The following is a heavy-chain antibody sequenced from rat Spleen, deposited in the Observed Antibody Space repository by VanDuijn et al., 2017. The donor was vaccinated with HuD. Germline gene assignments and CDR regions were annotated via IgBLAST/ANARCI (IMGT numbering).Heavy chain of an antibody. D-gene: IGHD5-1*01. CDR1: GFSLTSNS. Sequence: QVQLKESGPGLVQPSQTLSLTCTVSGFSLTSNSVHWVRQPPGKGLEWMGGIWGGGTTHYNPALKSRLTINRDTSKSQVFLKVNSLQTEDTAIYFCTRTGSYFDYWGQGVMVTVSS. J-gene: IGHJ2*01. CDR2: IWGGGTT. V-gene: IGHV2-1*01. CDR3: TRTGSYFDY.